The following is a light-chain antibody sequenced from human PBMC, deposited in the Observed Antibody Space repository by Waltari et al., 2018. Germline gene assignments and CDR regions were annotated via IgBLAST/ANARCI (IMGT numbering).Light chain of an antibody. J-gene: IGLJ3*02. CDR1: SSDVGGYNY. CDR2: DVN. CDR3: SSYTSSSTWV. Sequence: QSALTQPASVSGSPGQSITISCTGTSSDVGGYNYVSWYQQHPDKAPKPMIYDVNKRPSGISNRFSGSKSGNTASLTISGLQAEDEADYYCSSYTSSSTWVFGGGTKLTVL. V-gene: IGLV2-14*01.